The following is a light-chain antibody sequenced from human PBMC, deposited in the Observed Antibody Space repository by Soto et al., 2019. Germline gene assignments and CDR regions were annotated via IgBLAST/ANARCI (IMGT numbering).Light chain of an antibody. J-gene: IGLJ3*02. V-gene: IGLV1-40*01. CDR2: GNS. CDR1: SSNIGAGYD. Sequence: QSVLTQPPSVSVAPGQTVTISCTGSSSNIGAGYDVHWYQQLPGTAPKLLIYGNSNRPSGVPDRFSGSKSGTSSSLAITGLQDEDEDDYYCQSSGSSLSGLVFGEGTKLTVL. CDR3: QSSGSSLSGLV.